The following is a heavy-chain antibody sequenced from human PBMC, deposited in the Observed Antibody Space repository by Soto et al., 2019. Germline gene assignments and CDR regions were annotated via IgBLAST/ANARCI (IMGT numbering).Heavy chain of an antibody. J-gene: IGHJ5*02. CDR3: ARANAPGIAAAGTRLIWFDP. CDR1: GGSISSYY. D-gene: IGHD6-13*01. Sequence: SETLSLTCTVSGGSISSYYWSWIRQPPGKGLEWIGYIYYSGSTNYNPSLKSRVTISVDTSKNQFSLKLSSVTAADAAVYYCARANAPGIAAAGTRLIWFDPWGQGTLVTVSS. V-gene: IGHV4-59*01. CDR2: IYYSGST.